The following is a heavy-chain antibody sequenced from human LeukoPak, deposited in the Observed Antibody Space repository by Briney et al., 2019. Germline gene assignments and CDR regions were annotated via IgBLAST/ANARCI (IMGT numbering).Heavy chain of an antibody. CDR3: ARDYLYGDYSDY. CDR1: GFTFSSYW. V-gene: IGHV3-7*01. Sequence: PGGSLRLSCAASGFTFSSYWMSWVRQAPGKGLEWVANIKQDGSEKYYVDSVKGRFTISRDNAKNSLYLQMNSLRVEDTAMYYCARDYLYGDYSDYWGQGTLVTVSS. D-gene: IGHD4-17*01. J-gene: IGHJ4*02. CDR2: IKQDGSEK.